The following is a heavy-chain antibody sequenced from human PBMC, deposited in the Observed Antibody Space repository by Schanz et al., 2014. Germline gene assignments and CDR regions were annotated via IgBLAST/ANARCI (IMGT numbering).Heavy chain of an antibody. D-gene: IGHD1-26*01. J-gene: IGHJ4*02. CDR1: GFAFSSYG. Sequence: EVQLVESGGGLVQPGGSLRLSCLASGFAFSSYGMSWVRQAPGKGLEWVSSFNDGGVNKYYADSVKGRFTISRDNSKNTLFLQMNSLRAEDTAVYYCARDHTTESYCSAGPPIDYWGQGTLLTVSA. CDR3: ARDHTTESYCSAGPPIDY. V-gene: IGHV3-23*04. CDR2: FNDGGVNK.